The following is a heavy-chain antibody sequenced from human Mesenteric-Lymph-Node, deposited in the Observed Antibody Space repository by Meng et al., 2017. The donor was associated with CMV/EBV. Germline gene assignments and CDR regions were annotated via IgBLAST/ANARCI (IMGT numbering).Heavy chain of an antibody. CDR3: ARAGRTPWFDP. D-gene: IGHD1-1*01. Sequence: GESLKISCAASGFTFDDYAMHWVRQAPGKGLEWVANIKQDGSEKYYVDSVKGRFTISRDNAKNSLYLQMNSLRAEDTAVYYCARAGRTPWFDPWGQGTLVTVSS. CDR2: IKQDGSEK. V-gene: IGHV3-7*01. J-gene: IGHJ5*02. CDR1: GFTFDDYA.